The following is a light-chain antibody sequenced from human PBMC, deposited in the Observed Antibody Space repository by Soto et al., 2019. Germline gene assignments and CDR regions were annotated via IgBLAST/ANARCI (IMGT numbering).Light chain of an antibody. Sequence: TQSPSTVYVSPGERATLPCRASQSVSSNLAWYQQKPGQAPRLLIYGASTRATGIPARFSGSGSGTEFTLTISSLQSEDFAVYYCQQYNNWPLTFGQGTKVDIK. J-gene: IGKJ1*01. V-gene: IGKV3-15*01. CDR2: GAS. CDR3: QQYNNWPLT. CDR1: QSVSSN.